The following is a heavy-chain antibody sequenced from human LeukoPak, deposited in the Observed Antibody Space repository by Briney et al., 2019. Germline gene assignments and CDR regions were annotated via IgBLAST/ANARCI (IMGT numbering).Heavy chain of an antibody. Sequence: PGGSLRLSCAASGFTFSSYSMNWVRQAPGKGLEWVSYISSSSTIYYADSVKGRFTISRDNAKNSLYLQMNSLRAEDTAVYYCAREGIWFGELSLWGQGTMVTVSS. CDR3: AREGIWFGELSL. CDR1: GFTFSSYS. D-gene: IGHD3-10*01. V-gene: IGHV3-48*01. J-gene: IGHJ3*01. CDR2: ISSSSTI.